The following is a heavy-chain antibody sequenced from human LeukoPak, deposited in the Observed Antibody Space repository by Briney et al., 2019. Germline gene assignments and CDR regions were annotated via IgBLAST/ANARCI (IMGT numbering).Heavy chain of an antibody. D-gene: IGHD2-21*02. Sequence: GGSLRLSCAASGFTVSSNYVSWVRQAPGKGLEWVSVIYSGGSTYYADSVKGRFIISRDNSKNTLYLQMNSLRAEDTAVYYCATVRGCGGDCYYLDYWGQGTLVTVSS. J-gene: IGHJ4*02. CDR3: ATVRGCGGDCYYLDY. V-gene: IGHV3-53*01. CDR1: GFTVSSNY. CDR2: IYSGGST.